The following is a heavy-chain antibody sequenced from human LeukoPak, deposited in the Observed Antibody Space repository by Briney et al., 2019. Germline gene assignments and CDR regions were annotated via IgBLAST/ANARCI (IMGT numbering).Heavy chain of an antibody. J-gene: IGHJ3*02. CDR2: IIPILGIA. D-gene: IGHD3-3*01. V-gene: IGHV1-69*04. CDR1: GYTFTSYG. CDR3: ARDLTNVAFDI. Sequence: ASVKVSCKASGYTFTSYGISWVRQAPGQGLEWMGRIIPILGIANYAQKFQGRVTITADKSTSTAYMELSSLRSEDTAVYYCARDLTNVAFDIWGQGTMVTVSS.